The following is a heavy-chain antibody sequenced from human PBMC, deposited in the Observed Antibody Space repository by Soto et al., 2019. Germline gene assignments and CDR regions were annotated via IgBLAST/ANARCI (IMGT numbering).Heavy chain of an antibody. CDR2: IYHSGST. Sequence: SETLSLTCTVSGGSISRYYWTWIRQPPGKGLEWIGYIYHSGSTNYNPSLKSRVTISIDTSKNQFSLKLTSVTAADTAVYYCAREGYYETSGTFDSWGPGTPVTVSS. J-gene: IGHJ4*02. V-gene: IGHV4-59*01. CDR1: GGSISRYY. D-gene: IGHD3-22*01. CDR3: AREGYYETSGTFDS.